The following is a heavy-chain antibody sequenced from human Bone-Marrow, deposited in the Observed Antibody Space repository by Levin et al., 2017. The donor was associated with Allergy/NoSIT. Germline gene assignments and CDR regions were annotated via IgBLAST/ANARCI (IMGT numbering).Heavy chain of an antibody. Sequence: ASVKVSCKASGYSFTGYYIHWVRQAPGQGLEWMGWINPNSGDPNYAQKFQGTVTMTRDTSISTAYMELTRLTVDDTAVYFCARLKGRAWYSDYFDYWGQGTLVTVSS. CDR2: INPNSGDP. CDR3: ARLKGRAWYSDYFDY. CDR1: GYSFTGYY. V-gene: IGHV1-2*02. D-gene: IGHD1-26*01. J-gene: IGHJ4*02.